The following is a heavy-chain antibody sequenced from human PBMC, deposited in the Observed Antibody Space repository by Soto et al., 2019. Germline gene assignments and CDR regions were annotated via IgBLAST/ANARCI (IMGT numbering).Heavy chain of an antibody. CDR2: IYTSGST. Sequence: QVQLQESGPGLVKPSETLSLTCTVSGGSISSYYWSWIRQPAGKGLEWIGRIYTSGSTNYNPSLKSRVTMSVDTSKNQFSLKLSSVTAADTAVYYCARDKGDCTNGVCYTEGWFDPWGQGTLVTVSS. CDR1: GGSISSYY. D-gene: IGHD2-8*01. CDR3: ARDKGDCTNGVCYTEGWFDP. J-gene: IGHJ5*02. V-gene: IGHV4-4*07.